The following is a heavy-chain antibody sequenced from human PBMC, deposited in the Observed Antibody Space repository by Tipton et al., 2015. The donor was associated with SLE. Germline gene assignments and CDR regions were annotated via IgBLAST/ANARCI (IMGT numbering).Heavy chain of an antibody. V-gene: IGHV3-48*01. Sequence: SLRLSCAASGFTFSSYGMNWVRQAPGKGLEWVSYISSSSSTIYYADSVKGRFTVSRDNAQNSLYLQMSSLRAEDTAVYYCARDVWSGYYRRFDYWGQGTLVTVSP. CDR3: ARDVWSGYYRRFDY. CDR2: ISSSSSTI. D-gene: IGHD3-3*01. CDR1: GFTFSSYG. J-gene: IGHJ4*02.